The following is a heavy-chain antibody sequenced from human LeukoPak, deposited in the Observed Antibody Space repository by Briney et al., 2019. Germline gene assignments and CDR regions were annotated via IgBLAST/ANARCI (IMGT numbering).Heavy chain of an antibody. J-gene: IGHJ3*02. CDR3: AKFGGRSGYDFDTFDI. CDR2: ISAGGSST. V-gene: IGHV3-23*01. Sequence: GGSLRLSWAASGFTFSTYAMSWVRQAPGEGLEWVAAISAGGSSTYYADSVKGRFTISRDNSKNTLYLQMNSLRAEDTAIYYCAKFGGRSGYDFDTFDIWGQGTMVTVSS. CDR1: GFTFSTYA. D-gene: IGHD5-12*01.